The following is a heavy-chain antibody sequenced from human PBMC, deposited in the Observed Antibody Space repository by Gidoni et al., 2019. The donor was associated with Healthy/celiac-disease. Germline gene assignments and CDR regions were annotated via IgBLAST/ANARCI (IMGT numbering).Heavy chain of an antibody. CDR2: IKQDGSEK. D-gene: IGHD3-3*01. CDR1: GFTFSSYW. CDR3: ARGPTGFWSGYYSYDAFDI. Sequence: EVQLVESGGGLVQPGGSLRLSCAASGFTFSSYWISWVRQAPGKGLESVANIKQDGSEKYYVDSVKGRFTISRDNAKNSLYLQMNSLRAEDTAVYYCARGPTGFWSGYYSYDAFDIWGQGTMVTVSS. V-gene: IGHV3-7*01. J-gene: IGHJ3*02.